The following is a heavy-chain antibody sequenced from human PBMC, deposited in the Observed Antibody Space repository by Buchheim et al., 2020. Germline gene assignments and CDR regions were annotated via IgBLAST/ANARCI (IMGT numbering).Heavy chain of an antibody. CDR1: GFSFTSYG. V-gene: IGHV3-30*19. D-gene: IGHD4-17*01. Sequence: QVQLVESGGDVVQPGGSLRLSCAASGFSFTSYGMHWVRQAPGKGLEWVAVISYDGSNKYYADSVKGRFTISRDNSKNTLYLQMNSLRAEDTAVYYCARDGVCDYGDYAAFDYWGQGTL. CDR2: ISYDGSNK. J-gene: IGHJ4*02. CDR3: ARDGVCDYGDYAAFDY.